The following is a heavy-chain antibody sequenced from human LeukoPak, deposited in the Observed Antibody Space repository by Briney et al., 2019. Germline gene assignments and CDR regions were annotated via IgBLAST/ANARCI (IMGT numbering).Heavy chain of an antibody. J-gene: IGHJ4*02. CDR1: GFTFSSYE. V-gene: IGHV3-48*03. CDR3: AKTRSFWAPFDY. CDR2: ISSSGSTI. Sequence: GGSLRLSCAASGFTFSSYEMNWVRKAPGKGLEWVSYISSSGSTIYYADSVKGRFTISRDNAKNSLYLQMNSLRVEDTAVYYCAKTRSFWAPFDYWGQGSLVTVSS. D-gene: IGHD1-26*01.